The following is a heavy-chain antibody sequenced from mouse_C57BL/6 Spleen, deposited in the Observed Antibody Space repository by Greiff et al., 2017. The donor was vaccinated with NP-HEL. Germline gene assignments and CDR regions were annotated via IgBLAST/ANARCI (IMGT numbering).Heavy chain of an antibody. Sequence: QVQLQQPGAELVQPGASVKLSCKASGYTFTSYWMHWVKQRPGQGLEWIGMIHPKGGSTNYNEKLKGKATLIVDKSSSTAYMQLSSLTSEDSAVYYCARSGGLGDYDDDYWGQGTTLTVSS. J-gene: IGHJ2*01. V-gene: IGHV1-64*01. CDR3: ARSGGLGDYDDDY. CDR2: IHPKGGST. D-gene: IGHD2-4*01. CDR1: GYTFTSYW.